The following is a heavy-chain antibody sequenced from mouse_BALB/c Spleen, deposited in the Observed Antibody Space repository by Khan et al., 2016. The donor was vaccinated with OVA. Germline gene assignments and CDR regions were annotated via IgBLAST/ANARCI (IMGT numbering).Heavy chain of an antibody. D-gene: IGHD1-3*01. CDR3: ARLKDI. Sequence: VQLVESGPGLVAPSQSLSITCTVSGFSLTSYGVHWVRQPLGKGLEWLGVIWAGGSTNYNSAFMSRLSISKDNSKSQVFLKMNSMQTDATAMYYCARLKDIWGQGTTLTVSS. J-gene: IGHJ2*01. CDR2: IWAGGST. V-gene: IGHV2-9*02. CDR1: GFSLTSYG.